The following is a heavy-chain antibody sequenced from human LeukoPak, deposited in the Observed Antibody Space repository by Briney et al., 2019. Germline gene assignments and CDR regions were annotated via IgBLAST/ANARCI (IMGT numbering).Heavy chain of an antibody. CDR1: GFSFSDYG. CDR2: IQYDGSVI. CDR3: AQDVPIERVPGVGPGS. Sequence: GGSLRLSCAASGFSFSDYGTHWVRQTPGKGLEWVTFIQYDGSVIFYADSVKGRFTISRDNSKNTVYLQMSSLTTEDTAVYFCAQDVPIERVPGVGPGSWGQGTLVTVSS. V-gene: IGHV3-30*02. J-gene: IGHJ5*02. D-gene: IGHD2-8*01.